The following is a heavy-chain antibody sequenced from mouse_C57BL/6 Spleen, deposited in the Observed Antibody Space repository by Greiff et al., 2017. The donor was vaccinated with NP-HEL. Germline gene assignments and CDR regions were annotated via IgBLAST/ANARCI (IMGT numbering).Heavy chain of an antibody. J-gene: IGHJ3*01. CDR2: IWSGGST. Sequence: VMLVESGPGLVQPSQSLSITCTVSGFSLTSYGVHWVRQSPGKGLEWLGVIWSGGSTDYNAAFISRLSISKDNSKSQVFFKMNSLQADDTAIYYCARGGDYDVGTWFAYWGQGTLVTVSA. CDR3: ARGGDYDVGTWFAY. CDR1: GFSLTSYG. V-gene: IGHV2-2*01. D-gene: IGHD2-4*01.